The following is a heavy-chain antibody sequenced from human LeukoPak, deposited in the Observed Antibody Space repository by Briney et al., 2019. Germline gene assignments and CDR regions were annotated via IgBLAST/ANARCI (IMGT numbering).Heavy chain of an antibody. CDR2: INHSGST. CDR1: GFTFSSYA. CDR3: ARVGATPNWYFDL. J-gene: IGHJ2*01. V-gene: IGHV4-34*01. Sequence: GSLRLSCAASGFTFSSYAMSWIRQPPGKGLEWIGEINHSGSTNYNPSLKSRVTISVDTSKNQFSLKLSSVTAADTAVYYCARVGATPNWYFDLWGRGTLVTVSS. D-gene: IGHD1-26*01.